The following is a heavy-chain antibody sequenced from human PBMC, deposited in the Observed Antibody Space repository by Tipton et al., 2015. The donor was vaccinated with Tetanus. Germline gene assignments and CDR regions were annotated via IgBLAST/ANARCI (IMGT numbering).Heavy chain of an antibody. J-gene: IGHJ5*02. D-gene: IGHD2-8*01. CDR3: ARRLIQNWFDP. V-gene: IGHV4-31*03. Sequence: TLSLTCSVSGGSLRSGGYYWTWIRQHPERGLEWIGYIYYTGNTYYNPSLKSRVTISVDTSKNQFSLKLTSLTAADTAVYYCARRLIQNWFDPWGQRTLVTVSS. CDR2: IYYTGNT. CDR1: GGSLRSGGYY.